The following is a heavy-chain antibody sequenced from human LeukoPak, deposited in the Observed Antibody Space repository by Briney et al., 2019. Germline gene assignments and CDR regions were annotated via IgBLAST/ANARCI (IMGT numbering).Heavy chain of an antibody. CDR3: ARYGSGSYPFDY. V-gene: IGHV4-4*02. CDR2: IYHSGST. J-gene: IGHJ4*02. D-gene: IGHD3-10*01. CDR1: GGSISSSNW. Sequence: PSGTLSLTCAVSGGSISSSNWWSWVRQPPGKGLEWIGEIYHSGSTNYNPSLKSRVTISVDKPENQFSLKLSSVTAADTAVYYCARYGSGSYPFDYWGQGTLVTVSS.